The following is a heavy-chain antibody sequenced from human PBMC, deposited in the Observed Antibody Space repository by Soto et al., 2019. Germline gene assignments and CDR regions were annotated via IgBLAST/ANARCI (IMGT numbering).Heavy chain of an antibody. J-gene: IGHJ4*02. V-gene: IGHV1-69*06. CDR3: ASSSGNNYGVGTNYYFDY. Sequence: QVQLVQSGAEVKKPGSSVKVSCKASGGTFSSYAISWVRQAPGQGLEWMGGIIPVFGTGIYAQKFQGRVTITADKSTNTAYMELSSLRSEDTAVYFCASSSGNNYGVGTNYYFDYWGQGTLVTVSS. CDR2: IIPVFGTG. D-gene: IGHD1-26*01. CDR1: GGTFSSYA.